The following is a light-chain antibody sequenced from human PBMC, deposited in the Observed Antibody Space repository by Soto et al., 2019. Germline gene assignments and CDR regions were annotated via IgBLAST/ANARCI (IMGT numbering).Light chain of an antibody. CDR3: SSYAGIYIHVA. Sequence: QSVLTQPRSVSGSPGQSVTISCTGTSSDVGAYDYVSWYQQHPGKAPKLMIYDVFKRPSGVPDRFSGSKSGNTASLTISGLQAEDEADYYCSSYAGIYIHVAIGGGTQLTVL. V-gene: IGLV2-11*01. CDR2: DVF. J-gene: IGLJ2*01. CDR1: SSDVGAYDY.